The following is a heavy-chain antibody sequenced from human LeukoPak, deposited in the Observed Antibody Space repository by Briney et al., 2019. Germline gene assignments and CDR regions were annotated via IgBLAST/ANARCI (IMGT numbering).Heavy chain of an antibody. CDR2: IKQDGSEK. V-gene: IGHV3-7*04. D-gene: IGHD2-15*01. CDR1: GFTFSSYW. Sequence: GGSLRLSCAASGFTFSSYWMSWVRQAPGKGLEWVANIKQDGSEKYYVDSVKGRFTISRDNAKNSLYLQMNSLRAEDTAVYYCARALDCSGGSCNFDYWGQGTLVTVSS. CDR3: ARALDCSGGSCNFDY. J-gene: IGHJ4*02.